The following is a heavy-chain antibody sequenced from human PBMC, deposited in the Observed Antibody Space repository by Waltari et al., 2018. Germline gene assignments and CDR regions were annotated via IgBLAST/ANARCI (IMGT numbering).Heavy chain of an antibody. CDR1: GFSLGSFG. CDR2: IFFGGGDT. V-gene: IGHV3-30*19. D-gene: IGHD3-10*01. CDR3: AKDAFGNTYLDH. J-gene: IGHJ4*02. Sequence: QVQLVESGGGVVQPGMSLRPSCAASGFSLGSFGMPWVRQGPGKGLEWVALIFFGGGDTFYADSVRGRFTISRDNSKNTLYLDINSLRLDDTAIYYCAKDAFGNTYLDHWGQGTLVTVSS.